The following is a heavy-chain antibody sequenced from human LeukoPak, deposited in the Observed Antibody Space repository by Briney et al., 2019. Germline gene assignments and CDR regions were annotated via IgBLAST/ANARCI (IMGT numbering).Heavy chain of an antibody. V-gene: IGHV3-33*03. CDR2: IWNDGSYE. Sequence: GGSLRLSCAASGFTFSSYGMHWVRQAPCKGLEWVAVIWNDGSYEYYGDPVKGRFTISRDNSKNTLYLQMNNLRADDTAVYFCAKPTRGSGSFLIDYWGQGTLVTVSS. CDR1: GFTFSSYG. CDR3: AKPTRGSGSFLIDY. J-gene: IGHJ4*02. D-gene: IGHD1-26*01.